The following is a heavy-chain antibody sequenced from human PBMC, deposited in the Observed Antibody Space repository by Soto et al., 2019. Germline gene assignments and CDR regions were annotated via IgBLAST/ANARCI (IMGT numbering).Heavy chain of an antibody. V-gene: IGHV5-10-1*01. CDR3: ARPSYSGSYYGAFDI. CDR1: GYSFTSYW. CDR2: IDPSDSYT. D-gene: IGHD1-26*01. J-gene: IGHJ3*02. Sequence: GESLKISCKGSGYSFTSYWIRWVRQVPGKGLEWMGRIDPSDSYTNYSPSFQGHVTISADKSISTAYLQWSSLKASDTAMYYCARPSYSGSYYGAFDIWGQGTMVTVSS.